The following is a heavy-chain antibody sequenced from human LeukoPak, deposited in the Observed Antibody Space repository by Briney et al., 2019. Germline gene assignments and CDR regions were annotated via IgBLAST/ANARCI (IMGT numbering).Heavy chain of an antibody. CDR2: IYYSGST. CDR1: GGSISSYY. CDR3: ARDSPRVVTGAFDI. J-gene: IGHJ3*02. Sequence: SETLSLTCTVSGGSISSYYWSWIRQPPGKGLEWTGYIYYSGSTNYNPSLKSRVTISVDTSKNQFSLKLSSVTAADTAVYYCARDSPRVVTGAFDIWGQGTMVTVSS. V-gene: IGHV4-59*01. D-gene: IGHD4-23*01.